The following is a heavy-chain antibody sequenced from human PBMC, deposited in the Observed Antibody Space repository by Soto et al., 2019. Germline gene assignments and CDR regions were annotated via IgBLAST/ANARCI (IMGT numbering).Heavy chain of an antibody. CDR2: IYWDDDK. Sequence: QITLKESGPTLVKPTQTLTLTCTFSGFSLSTSGVGVGWIRQPPGKALEWLALIYWDDDKRYSPSLKSRLTITKYTSKNQVVLTMTNMDPVDTATYYCATKTYYYDSSGYYYDYWGQGTLVTVSS. V-gene: IGHV2-5*02. J-gene: IGHJ4*02. CDR3: ATKTYYYDSSGYYYDY. D-gene: IGHD3-22*01. CDR1: GFSLSTSGVG.